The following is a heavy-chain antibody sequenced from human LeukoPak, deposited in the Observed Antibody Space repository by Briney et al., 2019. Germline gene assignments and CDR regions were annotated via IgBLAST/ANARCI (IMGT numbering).Heavy chain of an antibody. CDR2: IGGSGGTT. CDR3: AKWGDYDVLTGYYDSDY. J-gene: IGHJ4*02. Sequence: GSLRLSCAASGFTFSNYAMSWVRQAPGKGLEWVSAIGGSGGTTYYADSVKGRFTISRDNSKNTLYLQMGSLRAEDTAVYYCAKWGDYDVLTGYYDSDYWGQGTLVTVSS. CDR1: GFTFSNYA. D-gene: IGHD3-9*01. V-gene: IGHV3-23*01.